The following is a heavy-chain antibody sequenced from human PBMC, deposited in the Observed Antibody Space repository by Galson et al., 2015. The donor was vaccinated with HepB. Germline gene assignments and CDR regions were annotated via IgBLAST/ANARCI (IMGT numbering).Heavy chain of an antibody. Sequence: SLRLSCAASGFTFNSYAMHWVRQAPGKGLQWVAVITYDGTTKFYARSVKGRFTISRDNSGNTLFLHMNSLRPEDTAVYYFVKGGGYSAIRGRGGFDSWGQGALVTVSS. CDR2: ITYDGTTK. J-gene: IGHJ4*02. D-gene: IGHD5-12*01. CDR3: VKGGGYSAIRGRGGFDS. CDR1: GFTFNSYA. V-gene: IGHV3-30*04.